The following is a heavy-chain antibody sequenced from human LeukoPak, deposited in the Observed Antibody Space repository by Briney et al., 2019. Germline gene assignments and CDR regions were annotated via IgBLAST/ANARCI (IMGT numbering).Heavy chain of an antibody. D-gene: IGHD2-2*01. CDR2: TYYRSTWYN. CDR1: GDSVSSNSVT. V-gene: IGHV6-1*01. J-gene: IGHJ5*02. Sequence: XQTLSLTCATSGDSVSSNSVTWNWIRQSPSRGLEWLGRTYYRSTWYNDYAVSVRGRITVNPDTSKNQFSLHLNSVTPEDTAVYYCARRLTQYDCFDPWGQGILVTVSS. CDR3: ARRLTQYDCFDP.